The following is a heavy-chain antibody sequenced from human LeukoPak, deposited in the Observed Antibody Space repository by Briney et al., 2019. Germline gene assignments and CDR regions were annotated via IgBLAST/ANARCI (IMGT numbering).Heavy chain of an antibody. V-gene: IGHV3-11*01. CDR1: GGSFSGYY. CDR2: ISNSGTTI. J-gene: IGHJ4*02. Sequence: LSLTCAVYGGSFSGYYWSWIRQAPGKGPECVSYISNSGTTISYADSVKGRFTISRDNAKSSLYLQMNSLRAEDTAVYYCARDHRPWNYYDSSGYYIDWGQGTLVTVSS. CDR3: ARDHRPWNYYDSSGYYID. D-gene: IGHD3-22*01.